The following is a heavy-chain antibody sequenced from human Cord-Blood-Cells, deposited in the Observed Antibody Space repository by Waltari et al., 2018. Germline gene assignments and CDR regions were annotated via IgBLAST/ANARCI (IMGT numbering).Heavy chain of an antibody. Sequence: QVQLVESAGGAVQPGRSLRPSCAPCACTCSSYGRHWVVPAPGKGLERVAVIWYDGSNKYYADSVKGRFTISRDNSKNTLYLQMNSLRAEDTAVYYCARYYYGSGSYYDYWGQGTLVTVSS. J-gene: IGHJ4*02. D-gene: IGHD3-10*01. V-gene: IGHV3-33*01. CDR2: IWYDGSNK. CDR1: ACTCSSYG. CDR3: ARYYYGSGSYYDY.